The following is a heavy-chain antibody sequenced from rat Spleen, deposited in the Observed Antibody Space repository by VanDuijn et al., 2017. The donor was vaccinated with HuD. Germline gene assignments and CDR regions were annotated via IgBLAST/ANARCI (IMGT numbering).Heavy chain of an antibody. CDR1: GFTFSDYY. CDR2: ISYDGSTT. V-gene: IGHV5-22*01. Sequence: EVQLVESGGGLVQPGRSMKLSCAASGFTFSDYYMAWVRQAPKKGLEWVASISYDGSTTYYRDSVKGRFTISRDNGNDTLYLQMNSLRSEDTATYYCAVAGYGYWGQGVMVTVSS. D-gene: IGHD4-3*01. J-gene: IGHJ2*01. CDR3: AVAGYGY.